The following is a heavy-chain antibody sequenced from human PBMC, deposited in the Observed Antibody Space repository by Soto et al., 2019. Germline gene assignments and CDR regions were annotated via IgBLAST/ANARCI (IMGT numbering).Heavy chain of an antibody. CDR3: TRTIHL. J-gene: IGHJ5*02. CDR1: GFSFKNYN. V-gene: IGHV3-7*01. CDR2: IQPDGSEK. Sequence: GGSLRLSCVASGFSFKNYNMNWVRQAPGKGLEWVANIQPDGSEKYYVDSVKGRFTISRDNAKKSLYLQMNSLRAEDTAVYYCTRTIHLWGQGTPVTVSS. D-gene: IGHD3-9*01.